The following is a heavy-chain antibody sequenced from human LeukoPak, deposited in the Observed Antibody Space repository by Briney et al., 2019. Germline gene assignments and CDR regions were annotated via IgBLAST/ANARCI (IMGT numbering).Heavy chain of an antibody. Sequence: PSETLSLTCTVSGGSISSYYWSWIRQPPGKGLEWIGYIYYSGSTTYNPSFKRRVTISVDTSKNQFSLKLSSVTAADTAVYYCAREWSSGWYRGAIDYWGQGTLVTVSS. CDR2: IYYSGST. CDR1: GGSISSYY. CDR3: AREWSSGWYRGAIDY. D-gene: IGHD6-19*01. J-gene: IGHJ4*02. V-gene: IGHV4-59*01.